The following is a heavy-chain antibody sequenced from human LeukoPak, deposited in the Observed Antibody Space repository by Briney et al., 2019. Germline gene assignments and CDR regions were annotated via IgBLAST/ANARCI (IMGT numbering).Heavy chain of an antibody. CDR1: GGSISSYY. CDR2: IYYSGST. J-gene: IGHJ5*02. CDR3: AREEGGSSWYNWFDP. V-gene: IGHV4-59*01. D-gene: IGHD6-13*01. Sequence: SETLSLTCTVSGGSISSYYWSWIRQPPGKGLEWIGYIYYSGSTNYNPSLKSRVTISVDTSKNQFSLKLSSVTAADTAVYYCAREEGGSSWYNWFDPWGRGTLVTVSS.